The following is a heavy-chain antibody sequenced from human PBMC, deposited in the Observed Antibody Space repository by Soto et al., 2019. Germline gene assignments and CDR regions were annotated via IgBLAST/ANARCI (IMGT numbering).Heavy chain of an antibody. Sequence: QVQLVQSGAEVRKPGSSVKVSCKASGGTFSRHAISWVRQAPGQGLAWMGGIIPIFGTANHAQKFQGRVTIIAEESTSTVYMELSSLRSEDTAMYYCARGWGYDSNDYYYAYWGQGTLVIVSS. D-gene: IGHD3-22*01. J-gene: IGHJ4*02. V-gene: IGHV1-69*01. CDR3: ARGWGYDSNDYYYAY. CDR1: GGTFSRHA. CDR2: IIPIFGTA.